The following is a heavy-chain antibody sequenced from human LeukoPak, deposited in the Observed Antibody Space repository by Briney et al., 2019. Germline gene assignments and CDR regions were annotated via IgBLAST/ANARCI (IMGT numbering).Heavy chain of an antibody. CDR1: GFTFSSYA. Sequence: GSLRLSCAASGFTFSSYAMSCIRQSPGKGLEWIGEINQSGRTNYNPSLKTRLTISVDTAKNLFSLNLTSMTAADTATYYCAVRDGHSTSSGDTWGQGTLVTVSS. J-gene: IGHJ5*02. CDR2: INQSGRT. D-gene: IGHD6-6*01. V-gene: IGHV4-34*08. CDR3: AVRDGHSTSSGDT.